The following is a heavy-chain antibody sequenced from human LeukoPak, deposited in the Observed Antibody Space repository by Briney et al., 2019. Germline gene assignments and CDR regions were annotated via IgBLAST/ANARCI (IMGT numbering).Heavy chain of an antibody. V-gene: IGHV1-46*01. CDR2: INPSGGTT. D-gene: IGHD6-13*01. Sequence: ASVKVSCKAPGYTFTSNYMHWVRQAPGQGLEWMGIINPSGGTTTYAQKFQGRVTMTRDASTSTVYMELSSLRSEDTGVYYCAREAAAGFDYWGQGTLVTVSS. CDR3: AREAAAGFDY. J-gene: IGHJ4*02. CDR1: GYTFTSNY.